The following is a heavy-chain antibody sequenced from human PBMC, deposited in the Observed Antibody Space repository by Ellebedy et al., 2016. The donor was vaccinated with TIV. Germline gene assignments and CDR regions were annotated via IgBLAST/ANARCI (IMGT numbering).Heavy chain of an antibody. D-gene: IGHD2-21*02. V-gene: IGHV3-23*01. Sequence: GESLKISCAASGLTFSNYAMSWVRQAPGKGLEWVSSTTNSGATTFYADSVKGRFTISRDNSKNTLYLQMSGLRAEDTATYYCAKGRSLIVVETANSHGMDVWGQGTTVTVSS. CDR1: GLTFSNYA. CDR2: TTNSGATT. CDR3: AKGRSLIVVETANSHGMDV. J-gene: IGHJ6*02.